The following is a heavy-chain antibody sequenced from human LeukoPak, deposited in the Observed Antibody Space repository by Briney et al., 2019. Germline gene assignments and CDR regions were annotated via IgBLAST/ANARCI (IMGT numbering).Heavy chain of an antibody. Sequence: SETLSLTCTVSGYSISSDYYWGWIRQPPGKGLEWIGTLYDSGSTYYNPSLRSRVTISVDTSKNQLSLRLSSVTAADTAIYYCARLAWSSAYYQNHFDYWGQGTLVTVSS. J-gene: IGHJ4*02. CDR3: ARLAWSSAYYQNHFDY. CDR2: LYDSGST. D-gene: IGHD3-22*01. CDR1: GYSISSDYY. V-gene: IGHV4-38-2*02.